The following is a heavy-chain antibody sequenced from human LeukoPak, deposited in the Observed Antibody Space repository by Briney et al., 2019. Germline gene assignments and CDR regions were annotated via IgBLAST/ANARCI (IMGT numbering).Heavy chain of an antibody. CDR3: ARDSDYGDYVAY. CDR1: GGSISSYY. D-gene: IGHD4-17*01. Sequence: VKPSETLSLTCTVSGGSISSYYWSWIRPPPGKGLEWIGYIYYSGSTNYNPSLKSRVTISVDTSKNQFYLKLSSVTAADTAVYYCARDSDYGDYVAYWGQGTLVTVSS. V-gene: IGHV4-59*01. J-gene: IGHJ4*02. CDR2: IYYSGST.